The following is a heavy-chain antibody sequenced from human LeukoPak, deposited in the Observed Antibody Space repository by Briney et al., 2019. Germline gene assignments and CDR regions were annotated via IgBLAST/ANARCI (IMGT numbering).Heavy chain of an antibody. D-gene: IGHD3-10*01. CDR2: ISGSGGST. J-gene: IGHJ4*02. Sequence: GGSLRLSCAASGFTFSSYAMSWVRQAPGKGLEWVSAISGSGGSTYYADSVKGRFTISRDNSKNTLYLQMNSLRAEDTAVYYCAKSRSGFGESPIPIDYWGQGTLVTVSS. CDR1: GFTFSSYA. V-gene: IGHV3-23*01. CDR3: AKSRSGFGESPIPIDY.